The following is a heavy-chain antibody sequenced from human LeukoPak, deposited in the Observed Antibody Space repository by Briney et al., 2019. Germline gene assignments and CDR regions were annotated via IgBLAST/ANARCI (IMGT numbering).Heavy chain of an antibody. CDR3: ARDAGYCSSTSCLGVQDY. J-gene: IGHJ4*02. V-gene: IGHV1-2*02. D-gene: IGHD2-2*01. CDR2: INPNSGDT. Sequence: GASVKVSCKASGYTFTGYYMHWVRQAPGQGLEWMGWINPNSGDTNYAQNFQGRVTMTRDTSISTAYMELNRLRSDDTAVYYCARDAGYCSSTSCLGVQDYWGQGTLVTVSS. CDR1: GYTFTGYY.